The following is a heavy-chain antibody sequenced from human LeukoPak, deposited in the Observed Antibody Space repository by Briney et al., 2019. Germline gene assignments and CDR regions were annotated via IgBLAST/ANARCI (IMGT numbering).Heavy chain of an antibody. CDR3: ARDSSSYDAFDI. D-gene: IGHD6-6*01. CDR1: SGSISSYY. Sequence: SETLSLTCTVSSGSISSYYWSWIRQPPGKGLEWIGYIYYSGSTNYNPSLKSRVTISVDTSKNQFSLKLSSVTAADTAVYYCARDSSSYDAFDIWGQGTMVTVSS. J-gene: IGHJ3*02. V-gene: IGHV4-59*01. CDR2: IYYSGST.